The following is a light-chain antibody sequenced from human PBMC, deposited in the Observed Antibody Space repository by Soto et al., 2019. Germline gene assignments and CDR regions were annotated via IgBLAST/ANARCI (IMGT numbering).Light chain of an antibody. V-gene: IGKV1-39*01. CDR3: QQSYITPWT. J-gene: IGKJ1*01. Sequence: DIQMTQSPSSLSASVGDRVTITCRASQSITTFLNWYQQKPGKAPNLLINAASSLQSGVPSRFSGSGSGTDFTLTIRSLQPEDFATYYCQQSYITPWTFGQGTKVEIK. CDR2: AAS. CDR1: QSITTF.